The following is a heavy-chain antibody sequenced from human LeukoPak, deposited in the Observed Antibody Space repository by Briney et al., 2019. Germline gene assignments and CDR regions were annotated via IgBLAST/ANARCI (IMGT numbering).Heavy chain of an antibody. D-gene: IGHD3-22*01. Sequence: GGSLRLSCTASGFTFSSYGMHWVRQAPGKGLEWVANINQDGSEKYYVDSVKGRFTISRDNAKNSLFLQMNSLRAEDTAVYYCARVTGYIVEDYFDYWGQGTLVTVSS. CDR3: ARVTGYIVEDYFDY. CDR1: GFTFSSYG. CDR2: INQDGSEK. V-gene: IGHV3-7*03. J-gene: IGHJ4*02.